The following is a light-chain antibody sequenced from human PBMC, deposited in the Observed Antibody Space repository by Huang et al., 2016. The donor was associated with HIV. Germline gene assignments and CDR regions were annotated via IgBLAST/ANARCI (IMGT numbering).Light chain of an antibody. V-gene: IGKV3-20*01. CDR3: QQYGSSPRT. J-gene: IGKJ1*01. CDR2: GAS. CDR1: QSVGNNY. Sequence: ENVLTQSPGTLSLSPGERATLSCRASQSVGNNYLAWYQQKPGQAPRLLIYGASTRATGIPAWFSGSGSGTVFTLTISRLEPADFAVYYCQQYGSSPRTFGQGTKVEIK.